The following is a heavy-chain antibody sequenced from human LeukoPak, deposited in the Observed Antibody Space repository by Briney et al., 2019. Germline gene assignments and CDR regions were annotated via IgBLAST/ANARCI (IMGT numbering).Heavy chain of an antibody. CDR3: ARVQYYYDSSGDKIYFDY. CDR2: IWYDGSNK. V-gene: IGHV3-33*01. D-gene: IGHD3-22*01. CDR1: GFTFSSYG. Sequence: TGGSLRLSCAASGFTFSSYGMHWVRQAPGKGLEWVAVIWYDGSNKYYADSVKGRFTISRDNAKNSLYLQMNSLRAEDTAVYYCARVQYYYDSSGDKIYFDYWGQGTLVTVSS. J-gene: IGHJ4*02.